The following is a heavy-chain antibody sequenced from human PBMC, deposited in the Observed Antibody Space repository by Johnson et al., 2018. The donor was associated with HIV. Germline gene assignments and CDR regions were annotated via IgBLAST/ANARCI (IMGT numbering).Heavy chain of an antibody. D-gene: IGHD1-26*01. CDR2: IWYDGSNK. CDR1: GFTFSSYG. J-gene: IGHJ3*02. Sequence: QVQLVESGGGVVQPGRSLRLSCAASGFTFSSYGMHWVRQAPGKGLEWVAVIWYDGSNKYYADSVKGRFTISRDNSKNTLYLQMNSLRAEDTAVYYCANSPLSPSGSYPHAPDARVWDIWGQGTMVTVSS. V-gene: IGHV3-33*06. CDR3: ANSPLSPSGSYPHAPDARVWDI.